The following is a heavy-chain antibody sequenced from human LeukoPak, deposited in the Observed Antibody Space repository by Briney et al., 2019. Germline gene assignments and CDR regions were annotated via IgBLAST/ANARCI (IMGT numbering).Heavy chain of an antibody. D-gene: IGHD6-19*01. Sequence: SETLSLTCTGSGGSISSYYWSWIRQPPGKGLEWIGYIYYSGSTNYNPSLKSRVTISVDTSKNQFSLKLSSVTAADTAVYYCARDAVYSSGWYYYGMDVWGQGTTVTVSS. CDR1: GGSISSYY. J-gene: IGHJ6*02. CDR3: ARDAVYSSGWYYYGMDV. V-gene: IGHV4-59*01. CDR2: IYYSGST.